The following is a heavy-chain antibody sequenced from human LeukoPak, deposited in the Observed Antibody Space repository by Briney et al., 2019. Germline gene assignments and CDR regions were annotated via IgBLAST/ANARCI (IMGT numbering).Heavy chain of an antibody. CDR1: GFTFSSYS. D-gene: IGHD1-26*01. CDR3: ARAPRVPREIPLYYYYMDV. CDR2: ISSSSSYI. V-gene: IGHV3-21*03. Sequence: GGSLRLSCAASGFTFSSYSMNWVRQAPGKGLEWVSSISSSSSYIYYADSVKGRLTISRDNSKNTLYLQMNSLRVEDTAVYYCARAPRVPREIPLYYYYMDVWGKGTTVTISS. J-gene: IGHJ6*03.